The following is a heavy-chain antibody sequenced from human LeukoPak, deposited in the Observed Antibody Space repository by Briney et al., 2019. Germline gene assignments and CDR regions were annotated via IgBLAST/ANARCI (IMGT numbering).Heavy chain of an antibody. D-gene: IGHD5-12*01. V-gene: IGHV3-20*04. Sequence: GGSLRLSCAASGFIFDDYGMSWVRQAPGKGLEWVSGINWNGGSTGYADSVKGRFTISRDNAKNSLYVQMNSLRAEDTALYYCARGGYSGRYFAYWGQGTLVTVSS. CDR3: ARGGYSGRYFAY. CDR1: GFIFDDYG. J-gene: IGHJ4*02. CDR2: INWNGGST.